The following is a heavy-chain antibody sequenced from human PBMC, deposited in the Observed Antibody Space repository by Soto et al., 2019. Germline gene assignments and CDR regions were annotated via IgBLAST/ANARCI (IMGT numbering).Heavy chain of an antibody. V-gene: IGHV3-21*01. CDR1: GFTFSRYW. CDR3: ARDDPYGMDV. Sequence: PEASLSLSCCASGFTFSRYWMSWVRQAPWKGLEWVSPITSSTSYIDYPVSVKGRFTLYRDNAKNSLYLQMNRLRAQDTAVYYCARDDPYGMDVWGQRTTATVS. J-gene: IGHJ6*02. CDR2: ITSSTSYI.